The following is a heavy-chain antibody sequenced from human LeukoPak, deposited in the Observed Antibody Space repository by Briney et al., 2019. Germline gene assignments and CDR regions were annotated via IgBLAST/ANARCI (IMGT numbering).Heavy chain of an antibody. CDR3: TRGRYLPLYFDY. CDR1: GGSFSGYY. Sequence: SETLSLTCAVYGGSFSGYYWSWIRQPPGKGLEWIGEINHSGSTNSNPSLKSRVTISVDTSKNQFFLKLSSVTAADTAVYYCTRGRYLPLYFDYWGQGTLVTVSS. CDR2: INHSGST. J-gene: IGHJ4*02. D-gene: IGHD3-16*02. V-gene: IGHV4-34*01.